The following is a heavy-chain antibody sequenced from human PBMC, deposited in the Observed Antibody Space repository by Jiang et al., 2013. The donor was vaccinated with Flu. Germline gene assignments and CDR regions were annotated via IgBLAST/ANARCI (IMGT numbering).Heavy chain of an antibody. D-gene: IGHD4/OR15-4a*01. CDR2: ISYDGVNK. CDR1: GFIFSNYG. V-gene: IGHV3-30*04. J-gene: IGHJ6*02. Sequence: VQLVESGGGVVQPGRSLRLSCAASGFIFSNYGLHWVRQAPGKGLEWVAVISYDGVNKYYADSVKGRFIISRDNSKNTVDLQMNSLRPEDTAVYYCARDRVLTSYYYHHGSDVWGQGTTVTVSS. CDR3: ARDRVLTSYYYHHGSDV.